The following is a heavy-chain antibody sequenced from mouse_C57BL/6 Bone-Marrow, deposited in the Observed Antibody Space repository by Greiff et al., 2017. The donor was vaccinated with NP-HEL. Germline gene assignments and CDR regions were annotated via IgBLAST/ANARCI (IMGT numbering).Heavy chain of an antibody. V-gene: IGHV5-16*01. CDR1: GFTFSDYY. CDR2: INYDGSST. Sequence: EVQLVESEGGLVQPGSSMKLSCTASGFTFSDYYMAWVRQVPEKGLEWVANINYDGSSTYYLDSLKSRFIISRDNAKNILYLQMSSLKSEDTATYYCARDITTVVATHWYFDVWGTGTTVTVSS. CDR3: ARDITTVVATHWYFDV. D-gene: IGHD1-1*01. J-gene: IGHJ1*03.